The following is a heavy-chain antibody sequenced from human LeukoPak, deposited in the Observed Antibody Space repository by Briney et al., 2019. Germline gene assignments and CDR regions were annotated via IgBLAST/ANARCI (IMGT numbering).Heavy chain of an antibody. V-gene: IGHV3-66*01. CDR2: IYSRGDT. Sequence: GGSLRLSCAASEFIVSINYMTWVRQAPGKGLEWVSLIYSRGDTKYADSVKGRFTISRDNSKNTLYPQMSSLRTEDTAVYYCAKDLYSGYDWVSCQDYWGQGTLVTVSS. CDR3: AKDLYSGYDWVSCQDY. CDR1: EFIVSINY. J-gene: IGHJ4*02. D-gene: IGHD5-12*01.